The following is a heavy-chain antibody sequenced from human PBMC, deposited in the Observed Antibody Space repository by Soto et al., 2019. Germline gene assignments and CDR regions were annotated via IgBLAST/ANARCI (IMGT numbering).Heavy chain of an antibody. CDR3: ASTTVRGASTPYYYYGMDV. CDR2: ISYDGSNK. J-gene: IGHJ6*02. D-gene: IGHD3-10*01. Sequence: GGSLRLSCAASGFTFSSYAMHWVRQAPGKGLEWVAVISYDGSNKYYADSVKGRFTISRDNSKNTLYLQMNSLRAEDTAVYYCASTTVRGASTPYYYYGMDVWGQGTTVTVSS. CDR1: GFTFSSYA. V-gene: IGHV3-30-3*01.